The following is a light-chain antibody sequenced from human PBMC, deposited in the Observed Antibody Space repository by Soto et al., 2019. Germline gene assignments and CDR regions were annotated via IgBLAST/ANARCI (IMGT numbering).Light chain of an antibody. CDR2: EVS. CDR3: SSYTSSSTPLVV. V-gene: IGLV2-14*01. Sequence: QSALTQPASVSGSPGQSITISCTGTSSDVGSYTYVSWYQQHPGKAPKLMIYEVSNRPSGVSNRFSGSKSGNTASLTISGLQAEDEADYYCSSYTSSSTPLVVFGGGTKLTVL. J-gene: IGLJ2*01. CDR1: SSDVGSYTY.